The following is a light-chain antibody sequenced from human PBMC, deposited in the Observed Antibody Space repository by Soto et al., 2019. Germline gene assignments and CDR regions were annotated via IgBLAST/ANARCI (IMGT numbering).Light chain of an antibody. Sequence: DIVMTQSPDSLAVSLGERATINCKSSQSVLYSSNNKNYLAWYQQKPGQPPKLLIYWASTRESGVPDRFRGSGSGTDFTLAISSLQVEDVAVYYCQQYYTTPRTFGQGTKVEIK. V-gene: IGKV4-1*01. CDR1: QSVLYSSNNKNY. J-gene: IGKJ1*01. CDR3: QQYYTTPRT. CDR2: WAS.